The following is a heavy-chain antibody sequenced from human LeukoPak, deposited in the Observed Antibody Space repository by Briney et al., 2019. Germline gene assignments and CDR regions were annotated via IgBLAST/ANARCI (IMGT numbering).Heavy chain of an antibody. J-gene: IGHJ4*02. V-gene: IGHV4-39*01. Sequence: PSETLSLTCTVSSGSISSSNYYWGCIRQPPGKGLEWIGSISYSGSTYYNPSLKSRVTISVDTSKNQFSLKLSSVTAADTAVYYCASYSSGLRAFDYWGQGTLVTVSS. CDR3: ASYSSGLRAFDY. CDR2: ISYSGST. CDR1: SGSISSSNYY. D-gene: IGHD6-19*01.